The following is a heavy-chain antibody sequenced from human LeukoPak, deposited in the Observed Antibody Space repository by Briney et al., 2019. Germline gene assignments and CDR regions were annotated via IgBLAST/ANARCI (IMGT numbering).Heavy chain of an antibody. Sequence: SVKVSCKASGGTFSSYAINWVRQAPGQGLEWMGRIIPILGIANYAQKSQGRVTITADKSTSTAYMELSSLRSEDTAVYYCAREFHGDYMGWFDPWGQGTLVTVSS. CDR2: IIPILGIA. CDR1: GGTFSSYA. V-gene: IGHV1-69*04. J-gene: IGHJ5*02. CDR3: AREFHGDYMGWFDP. D-gene: IGHD4-17*01.